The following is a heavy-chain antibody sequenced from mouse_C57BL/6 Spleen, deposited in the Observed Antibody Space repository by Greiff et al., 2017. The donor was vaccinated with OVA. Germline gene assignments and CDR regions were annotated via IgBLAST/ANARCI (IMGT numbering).Heavy chain of an antibody. V-gene: IGHV1-53*01. Sequence: VKLVESGTELVKPGASVKLSCKASGYTFTSYWMHWVKQRPGQGLEWIGNINPSNGGTNYNEKFKSKATLTVDKSSSTAYMQLSSLTSEDSAVYYCARSHYGSSYAWFAYWGQGTLVTVSA. CDR3: ARSHYGSSYAWFAY. CDR1: GYTFTSYW. CDR2: INPSNGGT. D-gene: IGHD1-1*01. J-gene: IGHJ3*01.